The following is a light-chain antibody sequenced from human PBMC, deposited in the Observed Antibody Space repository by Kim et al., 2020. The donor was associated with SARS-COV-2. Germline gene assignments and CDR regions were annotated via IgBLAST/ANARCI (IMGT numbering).Light chain of an antibody. CDR2: GAS. CDR1: QSVTSNS. V-gene: IGKV3-20*01. CDR3: QQSAASRT. J-gene: IGKJ1*01. Sequence: IVLTQSPGTLSLSPGERATLSCRASQSVTSNSLAWYQQKPGQGPRLLIYGASSRATGIPDRFSGNGSGTDFTLTISRLEPEDFAVYYCQQSAASRTFGQGTKVDIK.